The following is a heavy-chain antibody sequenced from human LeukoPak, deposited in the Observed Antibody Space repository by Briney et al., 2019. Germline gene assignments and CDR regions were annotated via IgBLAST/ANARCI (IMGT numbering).Heavy chain of an antibody. CDR3: ARDTGTYYFAY. V-gene: IGHV4-31*03. J-gene: IGHJ4*02. Sequence: KPSETLSLTCTVSGGSISSDNYYWSWIRQHPGKGLEWIGCIYYSGNTYYNPSLESRVTISIDTSKNHFSLKLSSVTAADTAVYYCARDTGTYYFAYWGQGTLVTVSS. D-gene: IGHD1-7*01. CDR1: GGSISSDNYY. CDR2: IYYSGNT.